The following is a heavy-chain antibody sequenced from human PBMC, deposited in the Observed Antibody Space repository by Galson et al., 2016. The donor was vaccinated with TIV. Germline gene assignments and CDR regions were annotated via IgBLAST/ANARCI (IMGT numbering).Heavy chain of an antibody. D-gene: IGHD3-22*01. CDR3: ATVAWFPGLSLDS. Sequence: SVKVSCKVSGYTLSEIAMHWVRQAPGEGLEWVGGFDPEAGRTIYAQKFHGRVTMTEGTATDTAYMELNNLRSDDTAVYYCATVAWFPGLSLDSWGQGTLVIVSS. CDR1: GYTLSEIA. J-gene: IGHJ4*02. CDR2: FDPEAGRT. V-gene: IGHV1-24*01.